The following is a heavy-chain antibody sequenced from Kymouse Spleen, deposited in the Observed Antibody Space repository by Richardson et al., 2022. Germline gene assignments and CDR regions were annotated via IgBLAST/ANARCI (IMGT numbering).Heavy chain of an antibody. J-gene: IGHJ2*01. CDR3: ARDRGYCSGGSCYSGYFDL. D-gene: IGHD2-15*01. CDR2: IYYSGST. CDR1: GGSISSSSYY. Sequence: QLQLQESGPGLVKPSETLSLTCTVSGGSISSSSYYWGWIRQPPGKGLEWIGSIYYSGSTYYNPSLKSRVTISVDTSKNQFSLKLSSVTAADTAVYYCARDRGYCSGGSCYSGYFDLWGRGTLVTVSS. V-gene: IGHV4-39*01.